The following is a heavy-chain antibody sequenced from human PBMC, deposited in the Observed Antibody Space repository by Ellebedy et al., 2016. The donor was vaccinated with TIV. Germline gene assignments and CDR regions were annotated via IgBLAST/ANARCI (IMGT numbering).Heavy chain of an antibody. CDR2: LYYSGSA. CDR1: GGSISNSDYY. V-gene: IGHV4-39*07. J-gene: IGHJ5*02. Sequence: MPSETLSLTCTVSGGSISNSDYYWNWIRQPPGKGLEWIGSLYYSGSAYYNPSLKSRVTVSVDTSKNQFSLNLSSVTAADTAVYYCARDPALPRGRLDTWGQGTLVTVSS. CDR3: ARDPALPRGRLDT.